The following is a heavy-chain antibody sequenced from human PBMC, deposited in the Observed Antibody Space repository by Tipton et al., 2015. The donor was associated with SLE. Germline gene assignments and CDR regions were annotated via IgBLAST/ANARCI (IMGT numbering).Heavy chain of an antibody. Sequence: TLSLTCTVSGGSISSGGYYWSWIRQHPGKGLEWIGSIYYSGSTYYNPSLKSRVTISVDTSKNQFSLKLSSVTAADTAVYYCAGGIAAAGPSYYYYGMDVWGQGTTVTVSS. CDR2: IYYSGST. CDR1: GGSISSGGYY. D-gene: IGHD6-13*01. CDR3: AGGIAAAGPSYYYYGMDV. J-gene: IGHJ6*02. V-gene: IGHV4-31*03.